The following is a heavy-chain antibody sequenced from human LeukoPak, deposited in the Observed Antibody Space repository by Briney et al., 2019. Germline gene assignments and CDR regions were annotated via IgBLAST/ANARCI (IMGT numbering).Heavy chain of an antibody. CDR1: GYTFTSYA. V-gene: IGHV1-3*01. CDR3: ARGVYHYYGSGRVAFDI. CDR2: INAGNGNT. J-gene: IGHJ3*02. D-gene: IGHD3-10*01. Sequence: ASVKVSCKASGYTFTSYAMHWVRQAPGQRLEWVGWINAGNGNTKYSQKFQGRVTITRDTSASTAYMELSSLRSEDTAVYYCARGVYHYYGSGRVAFDIWGQGTMVTVSS.